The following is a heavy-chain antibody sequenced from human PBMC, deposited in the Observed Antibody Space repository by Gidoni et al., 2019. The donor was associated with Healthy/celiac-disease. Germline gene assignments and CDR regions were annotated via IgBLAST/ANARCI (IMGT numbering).Heavy chain of an antibody. J-gene: IGHJ6*02. Sequence: QVQLVESGGGVVQPGRSLRLSCAASGFTFSSYAMHWVRQAPGKGLEWVAVISYDGSNKYYADSVKGRFTISRENSKNTLYLQMNSLRAEDTAVYYCARDGRDYYGSGSQYNGRDGMDVWGQGTTVTVSS. D-gene: IGHD3-10*01. V-gene: IGHV3-30-3*01. CDR2: ISYDGSNK. CDR1: GFTFSSYA. CDR3: ARDGRDYYGSGSQYNGRDGMDV.